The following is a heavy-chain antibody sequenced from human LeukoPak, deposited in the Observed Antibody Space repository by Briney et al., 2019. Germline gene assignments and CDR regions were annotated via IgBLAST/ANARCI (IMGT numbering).Heavy chain of an antibody. V-gene: IGHV4-38-2*02. CDR1: DYSISRGYY. D-gene: IGHD1-7*01. CDR3: ARGWKYGDLDY. Sequence: SETLSLTCTVSDYSISRGYYWGWIRQPPGKGLEWIGSIYHSGSTYYNPSLKSRVTISADTSKNQFSLKLSSVTAADTAVYFCARGWKYGDLDYWGQGTLVTVSS. CDR2: IYHSGST. J-gene: IGHJ4*02.